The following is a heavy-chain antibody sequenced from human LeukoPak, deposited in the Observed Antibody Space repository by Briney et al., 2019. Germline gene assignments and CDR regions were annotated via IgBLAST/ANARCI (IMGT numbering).Heavy chain of an antibody. CDR2: IWYDGSNK. CDR1: GFTFSSYG. D-gene: IGHD3-22*01. CDR3: ARGDYYDSSGYYFPDAFDI. J-gene: IGHJ3*02. V-gene: IGHV3-33*01. Sequence: GGSLRLSCAASGFTFSSYGMHWVRQAPGKGLEWVAVIWYDGSNKYYVDSVQGRFTISRDNSKNTLYLQMSSLRAEDKAVYYCARGDYYDSSGYYFPDAFDIWGQGTMVTVSS.